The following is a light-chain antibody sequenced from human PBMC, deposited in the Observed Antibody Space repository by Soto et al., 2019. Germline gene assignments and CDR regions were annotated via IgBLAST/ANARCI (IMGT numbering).Light chain of an antibody. CDR2: RNN. Sequence: QSVLTQPPSASGTPGQRVTISCSGSSSNIGSNYVYWYQQLPGTAPKLLIYRNNQRPSGVPDRFSGSKSGTSASLAISGLRSEDEADYYCCSYPGSHTWVFGGGTKVTVL. J-gene: IGLJ3*02. CDR1: SSNIGSNY. V-gene: IGLV1-47*01. CDR3: CSYPGSHTWV.